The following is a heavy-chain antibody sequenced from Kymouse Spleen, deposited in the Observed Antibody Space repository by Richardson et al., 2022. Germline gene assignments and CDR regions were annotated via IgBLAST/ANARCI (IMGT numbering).Heavy chain of an antibody. CDR3: AGLTGTTPNYYYGMDV. Sequence: QVQLQQWGAGLLKPSETLSLTCAVYGGSFSGYYWSWIRQPPGKGLEWIGEINHSGSTNYNPSLKSRVTISVDTSKNQFSLKLSSVTAADTAVYYCAGLTGTTPNYYYGMDVWGQGTTVTVSS. CDR1: GGSFSGYY. V-gene: IGHV4-34*01. D-gene: IGHD1-7*01. J-gene: IGHJ6*02. CDR2: INHSGST.